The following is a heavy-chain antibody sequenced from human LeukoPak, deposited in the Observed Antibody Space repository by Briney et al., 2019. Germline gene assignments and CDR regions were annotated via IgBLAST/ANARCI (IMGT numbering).Heavy chain of an antibody. CDR2: INHSGSA. CDR1: GGSFSGYY. D-gene: IGHD3-22*01. J-gene: IGHJ4*02. Sequence: PSETLSLTCAVYGGSFSGYYWSWIRQPPGKGLEWIGEINHSGSANYNPSLKSRVTISVDTSKNQFSLKLSSVTAADTAVYYCARRGASFPTIRSGYYDSSGYYYDYWGQGTLVTVSS. CDR3: ARRGASFPTIRSGYYDSSGYYYDY. V-gene: IGHV4-34*01.